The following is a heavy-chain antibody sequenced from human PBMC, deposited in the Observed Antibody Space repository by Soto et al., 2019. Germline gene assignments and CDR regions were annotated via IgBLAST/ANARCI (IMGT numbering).Heavy chain of an antibody. J-gene: IGHJ5*02. CDR1: GGSFSGYY. Sequence: PSETLSLTCAVYGGSFSGYYWSWIRQPPGKGLEWIGYIYHSGSTYYNPSLKSRVTISVDRSKNQFSLKLSSVTAADTAVYYCARVGNSSGWPNNWFDPWGQGTLVT. V-gene: IGHV4-30-2*01. D-gene: IGHD6-19*01. CDR3: ARVGNSSGWPNNWFDP. CDR2: IYHSGST.